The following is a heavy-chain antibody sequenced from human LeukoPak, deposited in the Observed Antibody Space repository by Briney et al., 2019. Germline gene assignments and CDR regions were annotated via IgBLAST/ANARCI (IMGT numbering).Heavy chain of an antibody. CDR3: AKDCRRIAAAGTRYFDL. CDR2: ISGSGGST. V-gene: IGHV3-23*01. Sequence: GGSLRLSRAASGFTFSSYAMSWVRQAPGKGLEWVSAISGSGGSTYYADSVKGRFTISRDNSKNTLYLQMNSLRAEDTAVYYCAKDCRRIAAAGTRYFDLWGRGTLVTVSS. J-gene: IGHJ2*01. D-gene: IGHD6-13*01. CDR1: GFTFSSYA.